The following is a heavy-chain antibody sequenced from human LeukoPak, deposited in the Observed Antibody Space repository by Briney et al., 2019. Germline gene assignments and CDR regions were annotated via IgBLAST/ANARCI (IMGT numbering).Heavy chain of an antibody. CDR2: IIPIFGTA. CDR3: ANTTTVTTRWGPFDY. D-gene: IGHD4-17*01. CDR1: GGTFSSYA. V-gene: IGHV1-69*13. Sequence: SVKVSCKASGGTFSSYAISWVRQAPGQGLEWMGGIIPIFGTANYAQKFQGRVTITADESTSTAYMELSSLRSEDTAVYYCANTTTVTTRWGPFDYWGQGTLVTVSS. J-gene: IGHJ4*02.